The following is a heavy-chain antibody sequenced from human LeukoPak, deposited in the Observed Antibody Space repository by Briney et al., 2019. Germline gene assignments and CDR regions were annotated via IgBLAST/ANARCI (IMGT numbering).Heavy chain of an antibody. CDR2: ISSRSSTI. V-gene: IGHV3-48*01. CDR3: ARPAADCGGDCYWAFDY. D-gene: IGHD2-21*01. J-gene: IGHJ4*02. Sequence: GGSLRLSCAASGFTFSSYPMNWVRQAPGKGLEWVSYISSRSSTIYYADSEKGRFTISRDDAKNSLYLQMNSLRAEDTAVYYCARPAADCGGDCYWAFDYWGQGTLVTVSS. CDR1: GFTFSSYP.